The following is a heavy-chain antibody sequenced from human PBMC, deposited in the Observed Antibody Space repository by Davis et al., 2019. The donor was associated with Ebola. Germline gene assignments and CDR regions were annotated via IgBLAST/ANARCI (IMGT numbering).Heavy chain of an antibody. CDR3: AREGGGYSSGWEDNWFDP. CDR1: GGSVSSGSYY. Sequence: PSETLSLTCTVSGGSVSSGSYYWSWIRQPPGKGLEWIGYIYYSGSTNYNPSLKSRVTISVDTSKNQFSLKLSSVTAADTAVYYCAREGGGYSSGWEDNWFDPWGQGTLVTVSS. V-gene: IGHV4-61*01. D-gene: IGHD6-19*01. J-gene: IGHJ5*02. CDR2: IYYSGST.